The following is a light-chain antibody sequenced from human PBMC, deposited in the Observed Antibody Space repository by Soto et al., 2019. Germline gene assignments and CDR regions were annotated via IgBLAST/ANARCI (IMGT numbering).Light chain of an antibody. J-gene: IGLJ1*01. CDR3: QAWDSSTLYV. Sequence: SYELTQPPSVSVSPGQTASITCSGDKLGDKYACWYQQKPGQSPVLVIYQDSKRPSGIPERFSGSNSGNTATLTLSVTQAMDEADYYCQAWDSSTLYVFGTGTKVTVL. CDR1: KLGDKY. CDR2: QDS. V-gene: IGLV3-1*01.